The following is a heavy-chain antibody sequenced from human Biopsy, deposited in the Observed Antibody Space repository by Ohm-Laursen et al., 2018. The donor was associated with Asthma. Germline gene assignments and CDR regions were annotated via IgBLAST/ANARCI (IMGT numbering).Heavy chain of an antibody. J-gene: IGHJ3*02. CDR1: GYTFIHFA. D-gene: IGHD3-9*01. CDR2: INAGNGNT. Sequence: ASVKVSCKASGYTFIHFAIHWVRQAPGHSLEWMGWINAGNGNTKYSQKFQGRVTISRDTSASTAYMDLSSLRSEDTAVYYCARTYYDFLTGQVNDAFAMWGQGTMVTVSS. CDR3: ARTYYDFLTGQVNDAFAM. V-gene: IGHV1-3*01.